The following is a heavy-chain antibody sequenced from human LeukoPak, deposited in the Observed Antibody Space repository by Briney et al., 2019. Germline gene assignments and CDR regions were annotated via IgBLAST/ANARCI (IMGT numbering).Heavy chain of an antibody. V-gene: IGHV4-59*01. J-gene: IGHJ3*02. CDR2: IYYSGST. CDR3: ARDEWELTDAFDI. CDR1: GGSISSYY. D-gene: IGHD1-26*01. Sequence: SETLSLNCTVSGGSISSYYWSWIRQPPGKGLEWIGYIYYSGSTNYNPSLKSRVTISVDTSKNQFPLKLSSVTAADTAVYYCARDEWELTDAFDIWGQGTMVTVSS.